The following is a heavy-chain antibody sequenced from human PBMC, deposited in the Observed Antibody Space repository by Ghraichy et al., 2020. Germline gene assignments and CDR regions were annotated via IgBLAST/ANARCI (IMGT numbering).Heavy chain of an antibody. V-gene: IGHV4-39*01. CDR3: ARRSEKIAAAGRYYFDY. Sequence: SETLSLTCTVSGGSISSSSYYWGWIRQPPGKGLEWIGSIYYSGSTYYNPSLKSRVTISVDTSKNQFSLKLSSVTAADTAVYYCARRSEKIAAAGRYYFDYWGQGTLVTVSS. D-gene: IGHD6-13*01. J-gene: IGHJ4*02. CDR1: GGSISSSSYY. CDR2: IYYSGST.